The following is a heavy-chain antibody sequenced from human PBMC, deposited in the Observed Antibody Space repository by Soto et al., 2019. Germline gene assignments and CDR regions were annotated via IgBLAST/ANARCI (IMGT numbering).Heavy chain of an antibody. Sequence: QVQLVESGGGVVQPGTSLRLSCAASGFSFSSYGMHWARQAPGKGLEWVAVISEDGSRKHYADSVKGRFTISRDTSKNTLYLQMNSLRAEDTAVFYCVKDRRTEAFGMEVWGQGTTVTVSS. J-gene: IGHJ6*02. CDR2: ISEDGSRK. V-gene: IGHV3-30*18. CDR3: VKDRRTEAFGMEV. CDR1: GFSFSSYG. D-gene: IGHD3-3*02.